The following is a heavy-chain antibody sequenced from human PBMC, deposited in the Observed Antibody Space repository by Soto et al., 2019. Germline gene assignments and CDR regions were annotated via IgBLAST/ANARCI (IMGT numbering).Heavy chain of an antibody. CDR3: ARRGYSYGEGVDY. Sequence: QLQLQESGPGLVKPSETLSLTCTVSGGSISSSSYYWGWIRQPPGKGLEWIGSIYYSGSTYYNPSLKSRVTISVDTPKNQFPLKLSSVTAADTAVYYCARRGYSYGEGVDYWGQGTLVTVSS. D-gene: IGHD5-18*01. V-gene: IGHV4-39*01. J-gene: IGHJ4*02. CDR1: GGSISSSSYY. CDR2: IYYSGST.